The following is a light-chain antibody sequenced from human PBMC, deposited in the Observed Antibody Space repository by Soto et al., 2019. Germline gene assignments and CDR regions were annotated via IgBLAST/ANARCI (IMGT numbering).Light chain of an antibody. J-gene: IGKJ3*01. Sequence: EVVLTQSPGTLSLSPGDRATLSCRASQGVSANYLAWYQQKLGQAPRLLIYGASSSATGTPDRFSGNGSVTDFTLTISRLEPEDFAIYHCHQYGSTPFTFGPGTKVDIK. CDR1: QGVSANY. CDR2: GAS. V-gene: IGKV3-20*01. CDR3: HQYGSTPFT.